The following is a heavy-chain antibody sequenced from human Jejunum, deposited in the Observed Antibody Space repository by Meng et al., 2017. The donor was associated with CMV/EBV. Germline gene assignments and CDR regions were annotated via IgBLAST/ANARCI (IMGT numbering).Heavy chain of an antibody. CDR3: VREYSSSSLYFHYGMDV. Sequence: SSGGFHGTWVRKTPGRRLEWLEYIYYGDSTRYNPALRSRISISVDTSKNQFSLRMSSVTTADTAVYYCVREYSSSSLYFHYGMDVWGQGTTVTVSS. J-gene: IGHJ6*02. D-gene: IGHD6-6*01. V-gene: IGHV4-61*08. CDR2: IYYGDST. CDR1: SSGGFH.